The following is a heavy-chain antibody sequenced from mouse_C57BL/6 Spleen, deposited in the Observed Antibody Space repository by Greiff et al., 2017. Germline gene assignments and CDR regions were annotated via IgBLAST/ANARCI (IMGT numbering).Heavy chain of an antibody. CDR3: ARSGDYDY. V-gene: IGHV1-82*01. CDR2: IYPGDGDT. D-gene: IGHD2-13*01. Sequence: VQRVESGPELVKPGASVKISCKASGYAFSSSWMNWVKQRPGKGLEWIGRIYPGDGDTNYNGKFKGKATLTADKSSSTAYMQLSSLTSEDSAVYFCARSGDYDYWGQGTTLTVSS. CDR1: GYAFSSSW. J-gene: IGHJ2*01.